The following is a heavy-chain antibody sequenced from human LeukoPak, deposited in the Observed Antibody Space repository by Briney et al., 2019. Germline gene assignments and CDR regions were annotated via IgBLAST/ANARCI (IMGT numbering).Heavy chain of an antibody. CDR2: IWSDGNKR. CDR1: GFTFSKYG. V-gene: IGHV3-33*03. J-gene: IGHJ4*02. D-gene: IGHD4-17*01. Sequence: GGSLTLSCAPSGFTFSKYGMQWVRQAPGKGLEWVAVIWSDGNKRYYSDSVKGRFTISRDNAKNTLYLQMNSLRAEDTAVYYCAKGGATVIDYWGQGTLVTVSS. CDR3: AKGGATVIDY.